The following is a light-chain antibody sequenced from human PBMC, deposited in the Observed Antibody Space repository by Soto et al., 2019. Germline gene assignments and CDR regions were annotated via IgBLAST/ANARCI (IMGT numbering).Light chain of an antibody. Sequence: IAMTQSAATLSVSPGDRATLSCRASQSVSSNLAWYQQKPGQPPRLLIYGASTRAAGIPDRFSGSGSGTDFTLTITSLQPEDFATYYCQQNDSCPWTFGQGTKVDIK. CDR2: GAS. J-gene: IGKJ1*01. CDR1: QSVSSN. V-gene: IGKV3D-15*01. CDR3: QQNDSCPWT.